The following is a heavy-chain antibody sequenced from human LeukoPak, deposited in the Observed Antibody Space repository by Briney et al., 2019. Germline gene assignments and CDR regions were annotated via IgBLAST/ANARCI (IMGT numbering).Heavy chain of an antibody. D-gene: IGHD3-10*01. J-gene: IGHJ4*02. CDR2: ITRSSSYI. CDR1: GFTFSTYS. CDR3: ASQYYYGSGPGGY. Sequence: GGSLRLSCAASGFTFSTYSMNWVRQAPGKGLEWVSSITRSSSYIYYTDSVKGRFTISRDNAKNTLYLQMNSLRAEDTAVYYCASQYYYGSGPGGYWGQGTLVTVSS. V-gene: IGHV3-21*04.